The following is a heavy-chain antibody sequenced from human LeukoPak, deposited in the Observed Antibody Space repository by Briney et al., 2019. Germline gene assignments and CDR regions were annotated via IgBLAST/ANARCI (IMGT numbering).Heavy chain of an antibody. D-gene: IGHD3-3*01. J-gene: IGHJ6*02. V-gene: IGHV1-2*02. CDR2: INPNSGGT. CDR1: GYTFTGYY. CDR3: ARGLRFLERFYGMDV. Sequence: ASVKVSCKASGYTFTGYYMHWVRQAPGQGLEWMGWINPNSGGTNYAQKFQGRVTMTRDTSISTAYMELSRLRSDDTAVYYCARGLRFLERFYGMDVWGQGTTVTVSS.